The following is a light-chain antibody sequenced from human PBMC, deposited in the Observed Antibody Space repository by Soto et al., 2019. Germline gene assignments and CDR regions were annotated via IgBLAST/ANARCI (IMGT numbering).Light chain of an antibody. CDR3: CSYTTSNTRQIV. CDR1: SSDVGGYNY. CDR2: DVS. J-gene: IGLJ1*01. V-gene: IGLV2-14*03. Sequence: QSLLTQPASVSGSPGQSITISCTGPSSDVGGYNYVSWYQHHPGKAPKLMIYDVSNRPSGVSNRFSGSKSGNTASLTISGLQPEDEADYYCCSYTTSNTRQIVFGTGTKVTVL.